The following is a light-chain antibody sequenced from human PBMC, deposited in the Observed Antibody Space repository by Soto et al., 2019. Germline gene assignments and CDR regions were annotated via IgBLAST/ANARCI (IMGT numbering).Light chain of an antibody. J-gene: IGLJ2*01. CDR3: SSYTSSSTLEVV. V-gene: IGLV2-14*01. CDR2: EVS. Sequence: QSALTQPASVSGSPGQSITISCTGTSSDVGGYDYVSWYQQHPGKAPKLMIYEVSNRPSGVSNRFSGSKSDNTASLTISGLQGEDEADYYCSSYTSSSTLEVVFGGGTKLTVL. CDR1: SSDVGGYDY.